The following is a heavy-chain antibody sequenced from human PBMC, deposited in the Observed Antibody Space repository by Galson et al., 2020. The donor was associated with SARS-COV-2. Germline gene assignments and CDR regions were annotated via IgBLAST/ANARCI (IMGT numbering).Heavy chain of an antibody. D-gene: IGHD3-22*01. CDR3: ARESYDSSGYYLAYFDY. J-gene: IGHJ4*02. Sequence: SETLSLTCTVSGVSISSYYWSWIRQPPGKGLEWIGYIYYSGSTNYNPSLKSRVTISVDTSKNQFSPKLSSVTAADTAVYYCARESYDSSGYYLAYFDYWGQGTLVTVSS. CDR2: IYYSGST. CDR1: GVSISSYY. V-gene: IGHV4-59*01.